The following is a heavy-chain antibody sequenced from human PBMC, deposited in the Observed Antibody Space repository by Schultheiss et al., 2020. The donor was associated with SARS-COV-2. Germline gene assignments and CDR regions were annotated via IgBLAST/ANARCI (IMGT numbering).Heavy chain of an antibody. D-gene: IGHD5-24*01. J-gene: IGHJ3*02. V-gene: IGHV4-34*01. CDR2: INHSGGT. Sequence: SETLSLTCAVYGGSFSDYYWNWIRQAPGKGLEWIGEINHSGGTNYNPSLESRVSISVDTSKNQFSLKLSSVTAEDTAVYYCARDLEMATIMDAFDIWGQGTTVTVSS. CDR1: GGSFSDYY. CDR3: ARDLEMATIMDAFDI.